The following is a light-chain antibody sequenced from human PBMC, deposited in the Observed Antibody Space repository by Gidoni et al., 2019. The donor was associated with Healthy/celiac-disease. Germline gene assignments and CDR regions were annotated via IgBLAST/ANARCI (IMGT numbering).Light chain of an antibody. V-gene: IGLV1-44*01. Sequence: QSVLTQPPSASGTPGQRVTISCSGSSSNIGSHTVNWYQQLPGTAPKLLIYSNNQRPSGVPDRFSGSKSGTSASLAISGLQSEDEADYYCAAWDDSLNVYVFGTGTKVTVL. J-gene: IGLJ1*01. CDR3: AAWDDSLNVYV. CDR1: SSNIGSHT. CDR2: SNN.